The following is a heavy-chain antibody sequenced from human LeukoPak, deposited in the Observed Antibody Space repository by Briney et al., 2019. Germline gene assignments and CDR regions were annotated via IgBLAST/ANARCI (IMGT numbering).Heavy chain of an antibody. Sequence: GGSLRLSCAASGLTFTTFWMTWVRQAPGTGLEWVANIKQDGSEKYYVDSVKGRFTISRDNSKNTLYLQMNSLRAEDTAVYYCAKDLMRQQLVPPYYYYYGMDVWGQGTTVTVSS. V-gene: IGHV3-7*03. J-gene: IGHJ6*02. CDR3: AKDLMRQQLVPPYYYYYGMDV. CDR2: IKQDGSEK. CDR1: GLTFTTFW. D-gene: IGHD6-13*01.